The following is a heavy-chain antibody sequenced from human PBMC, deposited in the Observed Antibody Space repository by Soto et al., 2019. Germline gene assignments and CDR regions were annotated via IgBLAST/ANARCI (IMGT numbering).Heavy chain of an antibody. V-gene: IGHV1-69*13. J-gene: IGHJ6*02. CDR1: GGTFSSYA. D-gene: IGHD6-13*01. Sequence: SVKVSCKASGGTFSSYAISWVRQAPGQGLEWMGGIIPIFGTANYAQKFQGRVTITADESTSTAYMELSSLRSEDTAVYYCARGRIAAAGYPSNYYYYGMDVWGQGTTVTVSS. CDR3: ARGRIAAAGYPSNYYYYGMDV. CDR2: IIPIFGTA.